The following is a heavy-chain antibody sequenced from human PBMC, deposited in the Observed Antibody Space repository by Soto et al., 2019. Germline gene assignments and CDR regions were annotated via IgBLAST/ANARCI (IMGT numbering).Heavy chain of an antibody. V-gene: IGHV1-2*04. CDR1: GYTFTGYY. CDR3: ARGKVRSSTDYYYYVMDV. D-gene: IGHD3-22*01. CDR2: INPNSGGT. Sequence: ASVKVSCKASGYTFTGYYMHWVRQAPGQGLEWMGWINPNSGGTNYAQKFQGWVTMTRDTSISTAYMELSRLRSDDTAVYYCARGKVRSSTDYYYYVMDVWAQGTTVTVSS. J-gene: IGHJ6*02.